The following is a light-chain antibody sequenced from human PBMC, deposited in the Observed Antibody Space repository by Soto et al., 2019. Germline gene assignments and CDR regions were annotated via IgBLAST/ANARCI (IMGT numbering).Light chain of an antibody. J-gene: IGLJ1*01. Sequence: QSALTQPPSASGSPGQSVTISCTGTSSDVGGYNYVSWYQQHPGKAPKLMIYEVSKRPSGVPDRFSGSKSGNTASLAISGLRSEDDGDYYCAAWDDSLGGPYVFGTGTKLTVL. CDR1: SSDVGGYNY. CDR2: EVS. CDR3: AAWDDSLGGPYV. V-gene: IGLV2-8*01.